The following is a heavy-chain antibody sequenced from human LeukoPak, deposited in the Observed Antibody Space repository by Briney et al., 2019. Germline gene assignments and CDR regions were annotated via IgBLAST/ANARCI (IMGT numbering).Heavy chain of an antibody. CDR1: SGSISSSY. V-gene: IGHV4-59*01. D-gene: IGHD1/OR15-1a*01. J-gene: IGHJ4*02. CDR2: FSHSGST. CDR3: AEKDGTL. Sequence: SETLSLTCSVSSGSISSSYWTWIQQPPGKGREWIGHFSHSGSTNYNPSLNSRVSISVDTSKNQFSLNLRSVTAADTAVYYCAEKDGTLWGQGLLVTVAS.